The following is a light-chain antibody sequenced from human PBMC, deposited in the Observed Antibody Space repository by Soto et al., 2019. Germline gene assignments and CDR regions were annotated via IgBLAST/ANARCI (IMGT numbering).Light chain of an antibody. CDR2: GAS. CDR3: QQYAGSPYT. CDR1: QRVSNNY. J-gene: IGKJ2*01. Sequence: DIVLSQSPGTLSLSPGERATLSCRASQRVSNNYLAWYQQKPGQAPRLVIYGASNRTTGIPARFSGSGSGTDFTLTISRLEPDDFAVYYCQQYAGSPYTFGQGAKLEIK. V-gene: IGKV3-20*01.